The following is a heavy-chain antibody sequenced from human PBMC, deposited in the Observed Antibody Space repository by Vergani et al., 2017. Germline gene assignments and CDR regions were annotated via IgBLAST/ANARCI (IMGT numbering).Heavy chain of an antibody. D-gene: IGHD4-17*01. J-gene: IGHJ4*02. CDR2: INWNGGST. CDR1: GFTFDDYG. CDR3: ARDWLSGDPNEIYFDY. Sequence: EVQLVESGGGVVRPGGSLRLSCAASGFTFDDYGMSWVRQAPGKGLEWVSGINWNGGSTGYADSVKGRFTISRDNAKNSLYLQMNSLRAEDTAVYYCARDWLSGDPNEIYFDYWGQGTLVTVSS. V-gene: IGHV3-20*04.